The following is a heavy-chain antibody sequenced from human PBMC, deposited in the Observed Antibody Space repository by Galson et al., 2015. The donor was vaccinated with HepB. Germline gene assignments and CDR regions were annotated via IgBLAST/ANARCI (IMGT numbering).Heavy chain of an antibody. CDR1: GYTFTSYY. D-gene: IGHD6-19*01. Sequence: SVKVSCKASGYTFTSYYMHWVRQAPGQGLEWMGIINPSGGSTSYAQKFQGRVTMTRDTSTSTVYMELSSLRSEDTAVYYCVQRLAVAGHIDYWGQGTLVTVSS. CDR3: VQRLAVAGHIDY. V-gene: IGHV1-46*01. CDR2: INPSGGST. J-gene: IGHJ4*02.